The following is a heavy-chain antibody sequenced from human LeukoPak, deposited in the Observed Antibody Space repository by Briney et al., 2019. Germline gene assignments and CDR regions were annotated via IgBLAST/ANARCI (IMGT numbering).Heavy chain of an antibody. V-gene: IGHV4-59*01. CDR1: GGSISSYY. CDR3: ARSVFDGSGSYYYYYYYYMDV. D-gene: IGHD3-10*01. J-gene: IGHJ6*03. CDR2: IYYSGST. Sequence: SETLSLTCTVSGGSISSYYWSWIRQPPGKGLEWIGYIYYSGSTNYNPSLKSRVTISVDTSKNQFSLKLSSVTAADTAVYYCARSVFDGSGSYYYYYYYYMDVWGKGTMVTVSS.